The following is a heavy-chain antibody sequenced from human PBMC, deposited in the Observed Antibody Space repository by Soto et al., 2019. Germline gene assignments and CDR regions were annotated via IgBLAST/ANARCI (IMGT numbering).Heavy chain of an antibody. D-gene: IGHD6-6*01. J-gene: IGHJ6*02. CDR3: VRDGGIAARHYYGMDV. CDR1: GFSFGTSW. CDR2: SRNKANNYTT. Sequence: GGSLRLSCTASGFSFGTSWMAWVRQAPGKGLEWVGRSRNKANNYTTEYAASVKGRFTISRDDSKNSLYLQMNSLKTEDTAVYYCVRDGGIAARHYYGMDVWGQGTTVTVSS. V-gene: IGHV3-72*01.